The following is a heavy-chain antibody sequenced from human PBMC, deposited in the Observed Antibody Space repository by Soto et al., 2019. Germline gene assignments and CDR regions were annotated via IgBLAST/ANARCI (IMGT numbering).Heavy chain of an antibody. Sequence: QAQLVQSGAEVKKPGASVKVSCKASGYTFTSYDINWVRQAPGQGLEWLGWMDPNSGSTGYAHNFQGRVTMTRNISINTAHMELSSLRSEDTAVYYCARERKFDFWRKGLDVWGQGTTGTVSS. V-gene: IGHV1-8*01. CDR1: GYTFTSYD. D-gene: IGHD3-3*01. J-gene: IGHJ6*02. CDR2: MDPNSGST. CDR3: ARERKFDFWRKGLDV.